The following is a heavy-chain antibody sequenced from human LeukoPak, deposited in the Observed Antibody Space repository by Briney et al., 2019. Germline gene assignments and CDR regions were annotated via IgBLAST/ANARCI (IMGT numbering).Heavy chain of an antibody. CDR3: AKDPHTGSSGWHYHDY. CDR2: INPNSGGT. V-gene: IGHV1-2*02. J-gene: IGHJ4*02. D-gene: IGHD6-19*01. CDR1: GYTFTGYY. Sequence: GASVKVSCKASGYTFTGYYMHWVRQAPGQGLEWMGWINPNSGGTNYAQKFQGRVTMTRDTSISTAYMELSRLRAEDTAVYYCAKDPHTGSSGWHYHDYWGQGTLVTVSS.